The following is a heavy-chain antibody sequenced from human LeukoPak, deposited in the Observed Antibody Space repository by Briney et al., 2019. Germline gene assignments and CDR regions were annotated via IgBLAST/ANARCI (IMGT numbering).Heavy chain of an antibody. CDR3: ARDCSGGTCYLGVVDY. CDR1: SGSLSSAY. CDR2: IYTTGST. V-gene: IGHV4-4*07. D-gene: IGHD2-15*01. J-gene: IGHJ4*02. Sequence: SSETLSLTCTLASGSLSSAYWSWIRQPAGKGLEWIGRIYTTGSTNYNPSLKSRVTMSVDTSKTQFSLKLSCVTAAAAVVYYCARDCSGGTCYLGVVDYWGQGILVTVSS.